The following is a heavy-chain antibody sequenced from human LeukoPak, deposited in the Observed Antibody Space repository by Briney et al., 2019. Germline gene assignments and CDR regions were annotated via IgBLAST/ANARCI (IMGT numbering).Heavy chain of an antibody. V-gene: IGHV1-69*13. CDR1: GGTFSSYA. CDR3: GKSAPSGFDP. CDR2: IIPIFGTA. Sequence: SVKVSCKASGGTFSSYAISWVRQAPGQGLEWMGGIIPIFGTANYAQKFQGRVTITADESTSTAYMELSSLRSEDTAVYYCGKSAPSGFDPWGQGTLVTVSS. J-gene: IGHJ5*02.